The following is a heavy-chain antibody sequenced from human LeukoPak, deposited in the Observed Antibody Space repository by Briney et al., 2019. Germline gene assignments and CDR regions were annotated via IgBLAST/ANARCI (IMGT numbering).Heavy chain of an antibody. CDR3: AIDPGTVDTPMVPVWDY. D-gene: IGHD5-18*01. Sequence: KPGGSLRLSCAASGFTFSNYKMNGVRQAPGRGLEWVSSISSTSTYIYYTDSVKGRFTIPRDNAKNSLYMQMNSLRAEDTAVYYCAIDPGTVDTPMVPVWDYWGQGTVVTVSS. V-gene: IGHV3-21*01. CDR2: ISSTSTYI. CDR1: GFTFSNYK. J-gene: IGHJ4*02.